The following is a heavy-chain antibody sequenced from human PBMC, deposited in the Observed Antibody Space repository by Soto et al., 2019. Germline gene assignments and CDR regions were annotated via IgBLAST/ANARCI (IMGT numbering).Heavy chain of an antibody. Sequence: EVQLLESGGGLVQPGGSLRLSCAASGFTFSSYAMSWVRQAPGKGLEWVSAISGSGGSTYYADSVKGRFTISRDNSKNTLYLQMNSLRAEDTAVYYCAKVGGGYCSGGSCYSDYYFDYWGQGTLVTVSS. CDR2: ISGSGGST. D-gene: IGHD2-15*01. J-gene: IGHJ4*02. CDR3: AKVGGGYCSGGSCYSDYYFDY. CDR1: GFTFSSYA. V-gene: IGHV3-23*01.